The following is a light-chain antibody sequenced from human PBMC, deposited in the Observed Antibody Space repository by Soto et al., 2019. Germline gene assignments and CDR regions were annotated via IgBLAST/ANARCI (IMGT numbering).Light chain of an antibody. Sequence: EIVLTQSPGTLSLSPGERATLSCRASQSVRFNYLAWYQQKPGQTPRLLIYDASSRATGVPDRFSGSGSGTDFTLTITRLEPEDFAVYYCQQYGSSPPLTFGGGTKVEIK. J-gene: IGKJ4*01. V-gene: IGKV3-20*01. CDR2: DAS. CDR3: QQYGSSPPLT. CDR1: QSVRFNY.